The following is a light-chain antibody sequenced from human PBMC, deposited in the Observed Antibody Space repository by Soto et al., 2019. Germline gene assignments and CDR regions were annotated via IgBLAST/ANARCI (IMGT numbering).Light chain of an antibody. J-gene: IGKJ4*01. Sequence: DIVMTQSPDSLAVSLGERATINCKSSQSVLYSSNNKNYLAWYQQKPGQPPKLLIYWASTRESGVPDRFSGSGSGTDFTLTISSLQAEDVVVYYCQQYYSTSPTFGGGTKVEIK. CDR2: WAS. CDR3: QQYYSTSPT. V-gene: IGKV4-1*01. CDR1: QSVLYSSNNKNY.